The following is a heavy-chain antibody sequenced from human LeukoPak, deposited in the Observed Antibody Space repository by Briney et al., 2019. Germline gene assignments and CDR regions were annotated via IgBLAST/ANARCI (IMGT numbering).Heavy chain of an antibody. J-gene: IGHJ4*02. V-gene: IGHV4-59*01. CDR2: IYYSGST. CDR3: ARGVYIAAAQYGY. Sequence: PSETLSLTCTVSGGSISSYYWSWIRQPPGEGLEWTGYIYYSGSTNYNPSLKSRVTISVDTSKNQFSLKLNSVTAADTAVYYCARGVYIAAAQYGYWGQGTLVTVSS. D-gene: IGHD6-13*01. CDR1: GGSISSYY.